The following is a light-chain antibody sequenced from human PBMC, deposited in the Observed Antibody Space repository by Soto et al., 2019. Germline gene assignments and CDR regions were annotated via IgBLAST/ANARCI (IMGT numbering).Light chain of an antibody. CDR1: QRVSSGY. V-gene: IGKV3D-15*01. CDR2: GAT. J-gene: IGKJ5*01. CDR3: QQYNNWPPIT. Sequence: EIVMTQSPATLSVSPGERATLSCRAIQRVSSGYLAWYQQKPGQAPRLLIFGATYRATGIPARFSGSGSGTEFNLTISGLQSEDFGVYFCQQYNNWPPITFGQGTRLEIK.